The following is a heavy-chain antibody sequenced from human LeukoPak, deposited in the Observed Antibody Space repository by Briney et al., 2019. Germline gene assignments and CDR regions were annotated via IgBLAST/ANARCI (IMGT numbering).Heavy chain of an antibody. V-gene: IGHV4-31*03. CDR3: ARDPMGYDSSGYYYYGMDV. CDR2: IYYSGST. CDR1: GGSISSGGYY. D-gene: IGHD3-22*01. Sequence: SETLSLTCTVSGGSISSGGYYWSWIRQHPGKGLEWIGYIYYSGSTYYNPSLKSRVTISVDTSKNQFSLKLSSVTAADTAVYYCARDPMGYDSSGYYYYGMDVWGQGTTVTVSS. J-gene: IGHJ6*02.